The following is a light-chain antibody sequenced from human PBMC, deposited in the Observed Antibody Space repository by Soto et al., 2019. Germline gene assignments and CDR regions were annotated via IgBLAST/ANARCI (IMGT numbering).Light chain of an antibody. Sequence: IVLTQSPGTLSLSPGERATLSCRASQSVSSSYLAWYQQKPGQAPRLLIYGASSRATGLPDRFSGSGSGTDFTLTISRLEPEDFAVYFCQQYGSSPRTFGQGTKVEIK. CDR1: QSVSSSY. CDR3: QQYGSSPRT. J-gene: IGKJ1*01. CDR2: GAS. V-gene: IGKV3-20*01.